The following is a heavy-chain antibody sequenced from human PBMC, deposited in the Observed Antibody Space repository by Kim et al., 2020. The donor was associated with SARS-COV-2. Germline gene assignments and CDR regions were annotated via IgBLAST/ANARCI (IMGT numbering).Heavy chain of an antibody. D-gene: IGHD3-22*01. J-gene: IGHJ4*02. V-gene: IGHV4-39*01. CDR3: ARQMGITMIVVVISTHFDY. Sequence: KSRDTISVDTSKNQFSLKLSSVTAADTAVYYCARQMGITMIVVVISTHFDYWGQGTLVTVSS.